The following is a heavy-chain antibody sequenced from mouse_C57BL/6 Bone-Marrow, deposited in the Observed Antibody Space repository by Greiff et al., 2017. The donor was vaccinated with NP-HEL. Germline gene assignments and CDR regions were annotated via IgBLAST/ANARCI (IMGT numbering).Heavy chain of an antibody. CDR1: GFNITDDY. V-gene: IGHV14-4*01. CDR2: IDPENGDT. D-gene: IGHD2-3*01. Sequence: EVQLQQSGAELVRPGASVKLSCTASGFNITDDYMHWVKQRPEQGLEWIGWIDPENGDTEYASKFQGKATIAADTSSNTAYLQLSSLTSEDTAVYYCTADGYHFDYWVQGTTLTVSS. J-gene: IGHJ2*01. CDR3: TADGYHFDY.